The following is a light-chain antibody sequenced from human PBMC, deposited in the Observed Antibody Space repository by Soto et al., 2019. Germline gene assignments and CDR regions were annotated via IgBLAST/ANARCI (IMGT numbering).Light chain of an antibody. CDR3: QQYNKGPVT. CDR2: GAS. J-gene: IGKJ1*01. CDR1: QSISRN. Sequence: IVMTQSPVTLSVSLGERATLSCRASQSISRNLAWYQQKLGQAPRILIYGASTRATGIAARFSGSGSGTEFTLTISSLQSEDIGVYFCQQYNKGPVTFGQGTKVDIK. V-gene: IGKV3-15*01.